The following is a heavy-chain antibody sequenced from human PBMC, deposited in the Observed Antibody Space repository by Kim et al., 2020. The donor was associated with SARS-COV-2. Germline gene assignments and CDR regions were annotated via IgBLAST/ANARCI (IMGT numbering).Heavy chain of an antibody. CDR1: GGSMRNYY. V-gene: IGHV4-59*13. D-gene: IGHD3-22*01. Sequence: SETLSLTCTVSGGSMRNYYWSWIRQSPGKGLEWIGYIYHSGRTNYNPSLESRVTMSVDTSKKQFSLQLSSVTAADTAVYFCARDSGDYYDSATYYPRYF. CDR3: ARDSGDYYDSATYYPRYF. J-gene: IGHJ4*03. CDR2: IYHSGRT.